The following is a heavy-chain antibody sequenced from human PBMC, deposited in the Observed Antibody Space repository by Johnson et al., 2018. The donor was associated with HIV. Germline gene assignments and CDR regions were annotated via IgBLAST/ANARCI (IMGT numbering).Heavy chain of an antibody. CDR2: ISSSGDII. Sequence: QVQLVESGGGLVKPGGSLRLSCAASGFTFSDYYMSWIRQAPGKGLEWLSFISSSGDIIRYADSVKGRFTISRDNAKNSLYLQMNSLRAEDTALYYCAKGSIAARWGAFDIWGQGTMVTVSS. CDR3: AKGSIAARWGAFDI. V-gene: IGHV3-11*01. D-gene: IGHD6-6*01. CDR1: GFTFSDYY. J-gene: IGHJ3*02.